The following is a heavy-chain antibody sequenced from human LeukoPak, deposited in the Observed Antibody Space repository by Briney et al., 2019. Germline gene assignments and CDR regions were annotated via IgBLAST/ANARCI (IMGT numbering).Heavy chain of an antibody. D-gene: IGHD6-19*01. Sequence: GASVKVSCKASGYTFTKYAISWVRQAPGQGLEWMGWISTYNGDTRYADNLQGRATLTTDTSTTTAYMELRSLRSDDTAVYYCARDPSNTSGWYIFFDYWGQGTLVTVSS. J-gene: IGHJ4*02. V-gene: IGHV1-18*04. CDR3: ARDPSNTSGWYIFFDY. CDR2: ISTYNGDT. CDR1: GYTFTKYA.